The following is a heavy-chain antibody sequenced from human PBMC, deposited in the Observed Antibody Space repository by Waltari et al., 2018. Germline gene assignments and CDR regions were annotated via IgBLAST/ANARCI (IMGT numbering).Heavy chain of an antibody. V-gene: IGHV4-59*11. CDR1: GGSISSHY. CDR2: IYYSGST. CDR3: ARGGSVRGNDAFDI. J-gene: IGHJ3*02. Sequence: QVQLQESGPGLVKPSETLSLTCTVSGGSISSHYWSWIRQPPGKGLEWIGYIYYSGSTNYNPSLKSRVTISVDTSKNQFSLKLGSVTAADTAVYYCARGGSVRGNDAFDIWGQGTMVTVSS. D-gene: IGHD3-16*01.